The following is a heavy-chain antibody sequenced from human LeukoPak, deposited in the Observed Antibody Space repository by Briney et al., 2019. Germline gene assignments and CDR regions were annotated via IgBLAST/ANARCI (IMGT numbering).Heavy chain of an antibody. J-gene: IGHJ5*02. D-gene: IGHD1-20*01. CDR2: IYYSGST. CDR3: ARLRITGTTGWFDP. CDR1: GGSISSGDYY. Sequence: SETLSLTCTVSGGSISSGDYYWSWIRQPPGKGLEWIGYIYYSGSTYYNPSLKSRVTISVDKSKNQFSLKLSSVTAADTAVYYCARLRITGTTGWFDPWGQGTLVTVSS. V-gene: IGHV4-30-4*08.